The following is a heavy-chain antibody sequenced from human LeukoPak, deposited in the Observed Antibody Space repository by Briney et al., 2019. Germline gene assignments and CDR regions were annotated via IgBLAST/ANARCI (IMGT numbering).Heavy chain of an antibody. Sequence: GGSLRLSCAASGFTFSSYSMNWVRQAPGKGLEWVSYISSSSTIYYADSVKGRFTISRDNAKNTLYLQMNSLRAEDTAVYYCARDLNDLPGEVPDVWGQGTTVTVSS. CDR3: ARDLNDLPGEVPDV. D-gene: IGHD1-1*01. CDR2: ISSSSTI. CDR1: GFTFSSYS. J-gene: IGHJ6*02. V-gene: IGHV3-48*01.